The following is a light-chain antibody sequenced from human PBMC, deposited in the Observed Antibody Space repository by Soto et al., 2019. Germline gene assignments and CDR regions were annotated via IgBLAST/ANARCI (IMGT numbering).Light chain of an antibody. Sequence: QSVLTQPASVSGSPGQSITISCTGTSSDVGGYNYVSWYQQHPGKAPKLMICDVSNRPSGVSNRFSGSKSGNTASLTISGLQAEDEADYYCSSYTSSSTPSVFGTGTKVTVL. J-gene: IGLJ1*01. CDR2: DVS. CDR3: SSYTSSSTPSV. V-gene: IGLV2-14*01. CDR1: SSDVGGYNY.